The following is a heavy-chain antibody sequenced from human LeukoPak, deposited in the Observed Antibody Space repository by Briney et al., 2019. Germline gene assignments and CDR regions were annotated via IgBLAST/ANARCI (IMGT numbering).Heavy chain of an antibody. D-gene: IGHD3-3*01. J-gene: IGHJ6*02. CDR2: ISGRSTSSDGGAM. Sequence: PGGSLRLSRTASGFTFSTYSMNWVRQAPGRGLEWVSYISGRSTSSDGGAMQYADSVKGRFTISRDNAKNSLYLQMNSLRAEDTAVYYCAREIPGAFGVVNGLDVWGQGTTVTVSS. CDR1: GFTFSTYS. V-gene: IGHV3-48*04. CDR3: AREIPGAFGVVNGLDV.